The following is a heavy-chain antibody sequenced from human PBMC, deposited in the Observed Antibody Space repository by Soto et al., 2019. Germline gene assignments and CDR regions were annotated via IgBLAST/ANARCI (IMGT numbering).Heavy chain of an antibody. J-gene: IGHJ3*02. Sequence: QVQLVQSGAEVKKPGASVKVSCKASGYTLTTYSMHWVRQAPGQRLEWMGWMNPLNGDTKYSQRFQGSLTIIRDTSASTAYMELSSLSSEDTAIYYCARGNSGAFDIWGQGTMVTVSS. CDR1: GYTLTTYS. CDR2: MNPLNGDT. D-gene: IGHD6-19*01. CDR3: ARGNSGAFDI. V-gene: IGHV1-3*01.